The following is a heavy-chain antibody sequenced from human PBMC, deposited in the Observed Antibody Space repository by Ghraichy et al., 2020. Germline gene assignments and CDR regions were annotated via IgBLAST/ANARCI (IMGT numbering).Heavy chain of an antibody. D-gene: IGHD1-26*01. Sequence: ASVKVSCKASGYTFTGYYMYWVRQAPGQGLEWMGRINPNSGGADYGQRFQGRVTMTRDTSISTAYMELSSLRSDDTAVYYCARVIVGALPRLDSWGQGTLVTVSS. CDR1: GYTFTGYY. V-gene: IGHV1-2*06. CDR2: INPNSGGA. CDR3: ARVIVGALPRLDS. J-gene: IGHJ4*02.